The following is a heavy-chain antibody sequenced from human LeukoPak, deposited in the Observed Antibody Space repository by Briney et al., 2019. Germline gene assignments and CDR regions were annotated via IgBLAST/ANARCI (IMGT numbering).Heavy chain of an antibody. V-gene: IGHV4-4*02. Sequence: SETLSLTCAVSGGSISSSYWWSWVRQPPGKGLEWIGEIYHSGSTNYKPSLKSRVTISVDKSKNQFSLKLSSVTAADTAVYYCARDGSRYNWNGPEVYYYYYMDVWGKGTTVTVSS. D-gene: IGHD1-1*01. J-gene: IGHJ6*03. CDR1: GGSISSSYW. CDR3: ARDGSRYNWNGPEVYYYYYMDV. CDR2: IYHSGST.